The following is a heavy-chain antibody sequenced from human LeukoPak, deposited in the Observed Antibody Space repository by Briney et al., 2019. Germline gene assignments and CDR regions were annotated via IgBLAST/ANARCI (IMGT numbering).Heavy chain of an antibody. CDR2: IWYDGSEK. Sequence: GRSLRLSCAASGFTFSSHGMHWVRQAPGKGLEWVAVIWYDGSEKYYAESVKGRFTISRDNSKNTLYLQIHSLRAEDTALYYCARYGNLKVLDIWGQGTMVTVSS. J-gene: IGHJ3*02. V-gene: IGHV3-33*01. CDR3: ARYGNLKVLDI. D-gene: IGHD1-14*01. CDR1: GFTFSSHG.